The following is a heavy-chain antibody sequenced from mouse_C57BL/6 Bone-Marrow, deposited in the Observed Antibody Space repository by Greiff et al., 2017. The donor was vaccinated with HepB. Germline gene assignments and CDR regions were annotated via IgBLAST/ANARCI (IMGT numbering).Heavy chain of an antibody. J-gene: IGHJ1*03. CDR1: GYSITSGYD. CDR2: IRYSGST. Sequence: EVQLQQSGPGMVKPSPSLSLTCTVTGYSITSGYDWHWIRHFPGNKLEWMGYIRYSGSTNYNPTLKSRISITHDTSKNHFFLKLNSVTTEDTATYYCAREPLGGRYFDVWGTGTTVTVSS. V-gene: IGHV3-1*01. CDR3: AREPLGGRYFDV. D-gene: IGHD3-3*01.